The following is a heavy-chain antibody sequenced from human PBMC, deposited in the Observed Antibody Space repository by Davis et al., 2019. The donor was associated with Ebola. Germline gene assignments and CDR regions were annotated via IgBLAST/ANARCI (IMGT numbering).Heavy chain of an antibody. D-gene: IGHD3-10*01. CDR2: IRSNGGST. CDR1: GFTFSSYA. CDR3: ARALSITLDV. J-gene: IGHJ6*02. Sequence: PGGSLRLSCAASGFTFSSYAMHWVRQAPGKGLEYVSTIRSNGGSTYYADSVKGRFTISRDNSKNTLYLQMGSLRAEDMAVYYCARALSITLDVWGQGTTVTVSS. V-gene: IGHV3-64*02.